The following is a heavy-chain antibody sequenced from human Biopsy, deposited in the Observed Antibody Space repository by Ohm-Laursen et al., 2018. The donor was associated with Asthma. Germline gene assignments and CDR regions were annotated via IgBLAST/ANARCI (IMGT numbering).Heavy chain of an antibody. Sequence: SETLSLTCTVSPGSINDYYWNWIRQFPGKGLEWIGYVHSTGSTRFNPSLKIRLTISVDTSVDQVSLKLTSVTAADTAVYYCVRATSTWSQSGPHYFDHWGQGTLVTVSS. D-gene: IGHD6-13*01. CDR2: VHSTGST. CDR3: VRATSTWSQSGPHYFDH. V-gene: IGHV4-59*01. CDR1: PGSINDYY. J-gene: IGHJ4*02.